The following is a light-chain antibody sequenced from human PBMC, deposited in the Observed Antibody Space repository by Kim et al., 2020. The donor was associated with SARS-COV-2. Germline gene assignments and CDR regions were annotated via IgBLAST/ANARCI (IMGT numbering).Light chain of an antibody. CDR2: QDS. V-gene: IGLV3-1*01. CDR3: QAWDSSTAV. J-gene: IGLJ2*01. Sequence: SYELTQPLSVSVSPGQTASITCSGDKLGDKYACWYQQKPGQSHVLVIYQDSKRPSGIPERFSGSNSGNTATLTISGTQAMDEADYYCQAWDSSTAVFGGGTQLTVL. CDR1: KLGDKY.